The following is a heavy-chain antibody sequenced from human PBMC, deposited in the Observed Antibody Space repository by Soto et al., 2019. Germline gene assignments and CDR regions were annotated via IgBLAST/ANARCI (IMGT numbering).Heavy chain of an antibody. CDR3: AREHLGWLGP. CDR1: GFTFSTNN. Sequence: EVQVVESGGGLVQPGESLRLSCAASGFTFSTNNMYWVRQAPGKGLEWVAYISSSSTTIQYADSVKGRFTISRDNAKNSLSLQRSRLGAEDTAVYYCAREHLGWLGPWGQGTLVTVSS. J-gene: IGHJ5*02. V-gene: IGHV3-48*01. D-gene: IGHD3-16*01. CDR2: ISSSSTTI.